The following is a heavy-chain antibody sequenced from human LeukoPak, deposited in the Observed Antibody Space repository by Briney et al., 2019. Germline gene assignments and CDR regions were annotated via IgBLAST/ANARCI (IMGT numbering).Heavy chain of an antibody. Sequence: GSPRLSCAASGFTFSSYWMHWVRQAPGEGLVWVSGTNTDGSSTMYADSVKGRFTIARDNAKNTLYLQMNSLRAEDTAVYYCYGANAEHWGQGTLVTVSS. V-gene: IGHV3-74*03. CDR1: GFTFSSYW. J-gene: IGHJ1*01. CDR3: YGANAEH. D-gene: IGHD4-23*01. CDR2: TNTDGSST.